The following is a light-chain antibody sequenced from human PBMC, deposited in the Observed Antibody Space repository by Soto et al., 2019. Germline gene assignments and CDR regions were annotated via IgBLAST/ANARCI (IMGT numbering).Light chain of an antibody. CDR1: QSVFYSPKNKNY. J-gene: IGKJ3*01. V-gene: IGKV4-1*01. CDR3: QQYYATPLT. CDR2: WAS. Sequence: DIVMTQSPDSLAVSLGERATINCKSSQSVFYSPKNKNYLAWYQQKPGQPPKLLIYWASTRESGVPDRFSGSGSGTDFTLTISSLQADDVAVYYCQQYYATPLTFGPGTKVDIK.